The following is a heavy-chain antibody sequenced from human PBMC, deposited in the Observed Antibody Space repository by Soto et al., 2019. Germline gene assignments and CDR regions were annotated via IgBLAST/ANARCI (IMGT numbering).Heavy chain of an antibody. CDR1: GGTFSSYA. V-gene: IGHV1-69*12. Sequence: QVQLVQSGAGVKKPGSSVKVSSKDSGGTFSSYAINWVRQAPGQGLEWMGGIIRIFGTPDYAQRFQGRVTITADESTSTAYMELSSLRSEDTAVYYCARQGSNEYYYYGMDVWGQGTTVTVSS. D-gene: IGHD3-10*01. CDR2: IIRIFGTP. CDR3: ARQGSNEYYYYGMDV. J-gene: IGHJ6*02.